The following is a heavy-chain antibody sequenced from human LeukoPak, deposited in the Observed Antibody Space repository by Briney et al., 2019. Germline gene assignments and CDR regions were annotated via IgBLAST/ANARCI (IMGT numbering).Heavy chain of an antibody. CDR2: VNPYSGNT. CDR1: GYTFTTYD. D-gene: IGHD1/OR15-1a*01. J-gene: IGHJ4*02. CDR3: ARVAYTTSWNNDY. V-gene: IGHV1-8*01. Sequence: ASVKVSCKASGYTFTTYDIGWVRQASGQGLEWMGWVNPYSGNTAYAQKFQGRVTMTRDTSISTAYMELNSLRSEDTAAYYCARVAYTTSWNNDYWGQGTLVTVSS.